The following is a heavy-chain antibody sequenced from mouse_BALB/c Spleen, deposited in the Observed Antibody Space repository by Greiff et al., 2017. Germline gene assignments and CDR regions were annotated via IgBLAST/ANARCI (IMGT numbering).Heavy chain of an antibody. Sequence: EVQVVESGAELVKPGASVKLSCTASGFNIKDTYMHWVKQRPEQGLEWIGRIDPANGNTKYDPKFQGKATITADTSSNTAYLQLSSLTSEDTAVYYCARGTTVHFDYWGQGTTLTVSS. J-gene: IGHJ2*01. CDR1: GFNIKDTY. D-gene: IGHD1-1*01. V-gene: IGHV14-3*02. CDR3: ARGTTVHFDY. CDR2: IDPANGNT.